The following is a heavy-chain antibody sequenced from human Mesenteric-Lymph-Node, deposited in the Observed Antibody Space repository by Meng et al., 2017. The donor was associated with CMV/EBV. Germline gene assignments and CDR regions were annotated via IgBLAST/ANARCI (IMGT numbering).Heavy chain of an antibody. CDR3: ARNLAAGGFDS. CDR1: GFTFSNFA. J-gene: IGHJ4*02. V-gene: IGHV3-23*01. CDR2: SSDGGNSV. D-gene: IGHD6-25*01. Sequence: GESLKISCAVSGFTFSNFAMIWVRQAPGQRLEWVSVSSDGGNSVFYADSVRGRFTISRDTSKNTLYLQMNNLRAEDTAVYYCARNLAAGGFDSWGQGTLVTVSS.